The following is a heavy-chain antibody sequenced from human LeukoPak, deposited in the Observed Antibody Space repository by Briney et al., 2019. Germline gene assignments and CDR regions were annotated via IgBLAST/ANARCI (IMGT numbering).Heavy chain of an antibody. CDR2: ISGSGGSR. Sequence: GGSLRLSCAASGFTFSTYGMSWVRQAPGKGLEWVSGISGSGGSRFYTDSVKGRFTIFRDNSKNTLYLQMNRLRAEDTAVYYCAKLREWELPDLFDYWGQGTLVTVSS. V-gene: IGHV3-23*01. D-gene: IGHD1-26*01. CDR3: AKLREWELPDLFDY. J-gene: IGHJ4*02. CDR1: GFTFSTYG.